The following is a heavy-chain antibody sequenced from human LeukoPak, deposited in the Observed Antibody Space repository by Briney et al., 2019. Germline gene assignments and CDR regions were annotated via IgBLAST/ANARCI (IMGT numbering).Heavy chain of an antibody. CDR2: INSYGSST. Sequence: GGSLRLSCAVSGFTFSSHWMHWVRQAPGKGLVWVSRINSYGSSTTYADSVKGRFTISRDNAKNSLYLQMNSLRAEDTAVYYCARDGYGDYETTWGRGTLVTVSS. CDR3: ARDGYGDYETT. J-gene: IGHJ5*02. CDR1: GFTFSSHW. D-gene: IGHD4-17*01. V-gene: IGHV3-74*01.